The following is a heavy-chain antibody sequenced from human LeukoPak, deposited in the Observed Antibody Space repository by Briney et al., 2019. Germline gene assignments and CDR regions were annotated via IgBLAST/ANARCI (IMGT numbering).Heavy chain of an antibody. CDR1: GYTFTSYG. Sequence: GASVKVSCKASGYTFTSYGISWVRQAPGQGLEWMGWISAYNGNTNYAQKLQGRVTITRDTSATTVYMELSSLRSEDTAVYYCARLMVRGESFWGQGTLVTVSS. V-gene: IGHV1-18*01. D-gene: IGHD3-10*01. J-gene: IGHJ4*02. CDR2: ISAYNGNT. CDR3: ARLMVRGESF.